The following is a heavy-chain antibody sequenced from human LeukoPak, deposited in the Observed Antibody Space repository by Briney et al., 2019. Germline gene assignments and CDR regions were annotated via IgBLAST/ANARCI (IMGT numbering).Heavy chain of an antibody. CDR3: VRALASSSAGL. Sequence: GGSLRLSCEASGFTFINYWMSWVRQAPGKGLEWVANINKNGSERYFVDSVEGRFTVSRDNAKNSLSLQMNSLRGEDAAVYYCVRALASSSAGLWGQGALVSVSS. V-gene: IGHV3-7*01. J-gene: IGHJ4*02. CDR1: GFTFINYW. D-gene: IGHD6-6*01. CDR2: INKNGSER.